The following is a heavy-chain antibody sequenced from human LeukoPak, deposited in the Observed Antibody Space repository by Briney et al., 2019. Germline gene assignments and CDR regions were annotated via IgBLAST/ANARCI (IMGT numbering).Heavy chain of an antibody. Sequence: SETLSLTCTVSGGSISSYYWSWIRQPPGKGLEWIGYIYYSGSTNYNPSLKSRVTISVDTSKNQFSLKLSSVTAADTAVYYCARVNYDILTGYYSYSYYFDCWGQGTLVTVSS. CDR1: GGSISSYY. V-gene: IGHV4-59*01. CDR3: ARVNYDILTGYYSYSYYFDC. CDR2: IYYSGST. J-gene: IGHJ4*02. D-gene: IGHD3-9*01.